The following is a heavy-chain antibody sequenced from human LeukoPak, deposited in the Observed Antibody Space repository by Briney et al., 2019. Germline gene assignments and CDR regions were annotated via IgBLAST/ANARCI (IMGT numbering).Heavy chain of an antibody. V-gene: IGHV4-39*01. J-gene: IGHJ4*02. CDR3: GRRLEIATAIDN. Sequence: PSETLSLTCTVSGGPIDTAGYFWDWIRQPPGQGPEWIGTIYYSGTTYYNPSLMSRVTISVDTSKSQFSLDLSSVTAADTALYFCGRRLEIATAIDNWGQGILVTVSS. CDR2: IYYSGTT. CDR1: GGPIDTAGYF. D-gene: IGHD6-25*01.